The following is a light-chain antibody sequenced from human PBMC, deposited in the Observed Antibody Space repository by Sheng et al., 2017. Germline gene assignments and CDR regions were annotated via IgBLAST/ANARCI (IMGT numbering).Light chain of an antibody. J-gene: IGKJ1*01. CDR2: AAS. V-gene: IGKV1-39*01. CDR3: QQSYSTPYEP. Sequence: DIQMTQSPSSLSASVGDRVTITCRASQSISSYLNWYQQKPGKAPKLLIYAASSLQSGVPSRFSGSGSGTDFTLTISSLQPEDFATYYCQQSYSTPYEPFGRRDQGGN. CDR1: QSISSY.